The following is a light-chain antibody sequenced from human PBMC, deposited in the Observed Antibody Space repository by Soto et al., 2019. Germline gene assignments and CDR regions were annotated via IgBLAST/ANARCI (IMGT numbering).Light chain of an antibody. V-gene: IGLV1-44*01. CDR2: SDN. CDR1: SSNIGSNT. CDR3: AAWDDRLNGWV. J-gene: IGLJ3*02. Sequence: QSVLTQPPSASGTPGQRVTISCSGSSSNIGSNTVNWYQHLPGTAPKLLIYSDNQRPSGVPDRFSGSESGTSASLAISGLQSEDEADYYCAAWDDRLNGWVFGGGTQLTVL.